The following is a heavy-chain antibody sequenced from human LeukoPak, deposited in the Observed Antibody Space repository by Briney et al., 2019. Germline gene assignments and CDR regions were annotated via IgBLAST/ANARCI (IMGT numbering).Heavy chain of an antibody. CDR1: GYTFTCYG. D-gene: IGHD2-8*02. Sequence: GASVTVSCKASGYTFTCYGISWVRQAPGQGLEWVGLISVYNGNTNYAQKLQGRVTMTTDTSTSTAYMELRSLRSDDTAVFYCAREAGGGVIDYWGQGTLVTVSS. J-gene: IGHJ4*02. CDR3: AREAGGGVIDY. CDR2: ISVYNGNT. V-gene: IGHV1-18*01.